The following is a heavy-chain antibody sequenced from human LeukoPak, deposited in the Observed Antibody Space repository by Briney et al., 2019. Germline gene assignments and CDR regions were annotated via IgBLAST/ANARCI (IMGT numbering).Heavy chain of an antibody. Sequence: GASVKVSCKASGGTFSSYAISWVRQAPGQGLEWMGGIIPIFGTANYAQKFQGRVTITADESTSTAYMELSSLRSEDTAVYYCATELPYDSSGYYLFDYWGQGTLVTVSS. V-gene: IGHV1-69*13. J-gene: IGHJ4*02. CDR2: IIPIFGTA. D-gene: IGHD3-22*01. CDR3: ATELPYDSSGYYLFDY. CDR1: GGTFSSYA.